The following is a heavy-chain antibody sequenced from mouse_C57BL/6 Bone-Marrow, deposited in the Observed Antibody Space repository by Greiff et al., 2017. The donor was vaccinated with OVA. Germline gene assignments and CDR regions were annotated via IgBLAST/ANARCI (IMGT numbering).Heavy chain of an antibody. D-gene: IGHD1-1*01. CDR1: GYTFTSYW. CDR2: IDPSDSYT. Sequence: VQLQQPGAELVKPGASVKLSCKASGYTFTSYWMQWVKQRPGQGLEWIGEIDPSDSYTNYNQKFKGKATLTVDTSSSTAYMQLSSLTSEDSAVYYCARDGYGSSYWYFDGWGTGTTVTVSS. J-gene: IGHJ1*03. V-gene: IGHV1-50*01. CDR3: ARDGYGSSYWYFDG.